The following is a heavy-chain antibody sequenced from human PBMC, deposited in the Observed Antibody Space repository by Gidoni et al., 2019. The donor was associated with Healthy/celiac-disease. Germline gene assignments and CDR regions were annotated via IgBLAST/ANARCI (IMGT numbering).Heavy chain of an antibody. D-gene: IGHD3-3*01. CDR2: ISGSGGST. J-gene: IGHJ4*02. Sequence: EVQLLESGGGLVQPGGSLRLSCAASGFTFSSYAMSWVRQAPGKGLEWVSAISGSGGSTYYADSVKGRFTISRDNSKNTLYLQMNSLRAEDTAVYYCAKTYYDFWSGYYNPGEFDYWGQGTLVTVSS. CDR1: GFTFSSYA. V-gene: IGHV3-23*01. CDR3: AKTYYDFWSGYYNPGEFDY.